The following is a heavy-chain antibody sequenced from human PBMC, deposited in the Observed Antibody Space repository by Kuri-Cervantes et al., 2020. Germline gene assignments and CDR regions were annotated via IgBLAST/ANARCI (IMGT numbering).Heavy chain of an antibody. CDR1: GFTFSSYG. CDR3: ARGSWFGDRYYGMDV. V-gene: IGHV3-33*01. Sequence: GESLRLSCAASGFTFSSYGMHWVRQAPGKGLEWVAVIWYDGSNKYYADSVKGRFTISRDNSKNTLYLQMNSLRAEDTAVYYCARGSWFGDRYYGMDVWGQGTTVTVSS. D-gene: IGHD3-10*01. CDR2: IWYDGSNK. J-gene: IGHJ6*02.